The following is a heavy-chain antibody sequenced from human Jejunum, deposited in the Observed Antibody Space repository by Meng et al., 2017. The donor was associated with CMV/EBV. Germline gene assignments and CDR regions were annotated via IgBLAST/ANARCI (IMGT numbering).Heavy chain of an antibody. D-gene: IGHD4/OR15-4a*01. Sequence: KVSVDKFRSYVTSWVRQAPGQGLEWLGWIRGYNGDTKYAQRLQGRLVMTQDTSTNTAYMELTSLRSDDTAIYYCARSGINDYGFFDYWGQGSLVTVSS. CDR3: ARSGINDYGFFDY. CDR1: VDKFRSYV. CDR2: IRGYNGDT. J-gene: IGHJ4*02. V-gene: IGHV1-18*01.